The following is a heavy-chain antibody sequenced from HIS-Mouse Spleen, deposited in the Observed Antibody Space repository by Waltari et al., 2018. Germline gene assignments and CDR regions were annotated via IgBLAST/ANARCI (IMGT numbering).Heavy chain of an antibody. CDR2: IRAYTGNT. J-gene: IGHJ3*02. V-gene: IGHV1-18*01. CDR1: GYTFTSYG. CDR3: ARDRSFWYDAFDI. Sequence: QVQLVQSGAEVKKPGASVKVSCKASGYTFTSYGISWVRQAPGQGLEWMGWIRAYTGNTNDAQKIQVRVTMTTDTSTSTAYMELRSLRSDDTAVYYCARDRSFWYDAFDIWGQGTMVTVSS. D-gene: IGHD6-13*01.